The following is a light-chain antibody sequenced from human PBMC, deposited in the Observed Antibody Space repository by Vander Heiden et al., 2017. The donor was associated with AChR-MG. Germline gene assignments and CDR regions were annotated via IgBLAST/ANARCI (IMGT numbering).Light chain of an antibody. CDR1: GSDVGGYNI. V-gene: IGLV2-14*01. J-gene: IGLJ2*01. Sequence: SALTQPAAASGSPGPSIPISCAGTGSDVGGYNIMSWYKQHPGKAPKLMIYVVSKRPSGVSNRFSGSKSGNTASLTISGLQAEDEADYYCSSYTSSSTYVVFGGGTKLTVL. CDR3: SSYTSSSTYVV. CDR2: VVS.